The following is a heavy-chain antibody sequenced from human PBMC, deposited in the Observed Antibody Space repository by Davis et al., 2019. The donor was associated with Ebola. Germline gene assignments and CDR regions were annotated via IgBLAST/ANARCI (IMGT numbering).Heavy chain of an antibody. CDR1: DASLRGESYY. CDR3: AGGISSSWYFR. D-gene: IGHD6-13*01. Sequence: PSETLSLTCIVSDASLRGESYYWSWIRQPAGQGLEWIGHIHSGGSTNYNPSLRSRVTISLDTSKTQVSLKLSSVTAADTAVYYCAGGISSSWYFRWGQGTLVTVSS. CDR2: IHSGGST. J-gene: IGHJ4*02. V-gene: IGHV4-61*10.